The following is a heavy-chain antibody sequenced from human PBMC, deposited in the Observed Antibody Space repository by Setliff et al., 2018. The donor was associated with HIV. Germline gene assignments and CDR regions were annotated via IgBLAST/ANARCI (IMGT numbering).Heavy chain of an antibody. J-gene: IGHJ4*02. Sequence: SETLSLTCTVFVGSISSDSYYWTWIRQPAGKGLEWIGHIHTSGSTNYNPSLKSRVTISIDTSKNQFSLKLRSATATDTALYYCARVSSSYYFLGAFDSWGQGTLVTVSS. V-gene: IGHV4-61*09. D-gene: IGHD6-13*01. CDR2: IHTSGST. CDR3: ARVSSSYYFLGAFDS. CDR1: VGSISSDSYY.